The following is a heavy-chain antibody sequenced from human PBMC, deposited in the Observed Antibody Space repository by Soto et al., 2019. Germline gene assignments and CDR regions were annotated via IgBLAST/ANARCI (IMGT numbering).Heavy chain of an antibody. J-gene: IGHJ4*02. CDR3: AKVGSSGWYADADS. CDR1: GFTFSSYS. V-gene: IGHV3-21*06. Sequence: GVCLGLSCAASGFTFSSYSMNWVRQAPGKGLEWVSSISGSGYDIYYADSVKGRFTISRDDAKSSLDLQMNSLRAEDTAVYYCAKVGSSGWYADADSWGQGTLVNVS. D-gene: IGHD6-19*01. CDR2: ISGSGYDI.